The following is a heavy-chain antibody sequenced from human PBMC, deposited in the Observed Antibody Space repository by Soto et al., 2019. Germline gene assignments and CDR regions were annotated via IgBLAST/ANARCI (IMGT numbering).Heavy chain of an antibody. CDR2: IIPIFGTA. CDR1: GGTFSSYT. D-gene: IGHD5-12*01. V-gene: IGHV1-69*12. Sequence: QVQLVQSGAEVKKPGSSVTVSCKASGGTFSSYTISWVRQAPGQGLEWMGGIIPIFGTANYAQKVQGRVTITADESTSTAYMELSSMRSEDTAVYYCARGNHRWLQLWYFDLWGRGNLGTVSS. CDR3: ARGNHRWLQLWYFDL. J-gene: IGHJ2*01.